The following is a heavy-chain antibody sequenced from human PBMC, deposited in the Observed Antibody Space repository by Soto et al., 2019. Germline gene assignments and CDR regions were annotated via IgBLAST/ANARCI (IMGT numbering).Heavy chain of an antibody. J-gene: IGHJ6*02. CDR3: ARFHLYYDFWSGYYTPAYYYYYGMDV. D-gene: IGHD3-3*01. V-gene: IGHV4-34*01. Sequence: PSETLSLTCAVYGGSFSGYYWSWIRQLPGKGREWIGEINHSGSTNYNPSLKSRVTISVDTSKNQFSLKLSSVTAADTAVYYCARFHLYYDFWSGYYTPAYYYYYGMDVWGQGTTVTVSS. CDR2: INHSGST. CDR1: GGSFSGYY.